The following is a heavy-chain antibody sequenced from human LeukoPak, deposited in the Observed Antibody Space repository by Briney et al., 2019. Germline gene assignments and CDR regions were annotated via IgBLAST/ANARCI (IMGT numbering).Heavy chain of an antibody. Sequence: GGSLRLSCAASGFTFSNAWMSWVRQAPGKGLEWVGRIKSKRDGETTDYTTLVKSRFSISRDDSKNTVYLQMNSLRTEDTAVYYCTSLVGSPTYWGQGTLVAVSS. D-gene: IGHD4-23*01. CDR1: GFTFSNAW. J-gene: IGHJ4*02. CDR3: TSLVGSPTY. CDR2: IKSKRDGETT. V-gene: IGHV3-15*01.